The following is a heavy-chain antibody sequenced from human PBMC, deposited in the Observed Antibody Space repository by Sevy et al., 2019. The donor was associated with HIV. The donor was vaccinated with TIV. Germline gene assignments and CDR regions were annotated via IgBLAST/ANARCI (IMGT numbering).Heavy chain of an antibody. V-gene: IGHV3-11*01. CDR3: ARENTMIEEPGWFDP. D-gene: IGHD3-22*01. Sequence: GGSLRLSCAASGFTFSDYYMSWIRQAPGKGLEWVSYISRSGSTINYADSVKGRLTISRDNAKNSRYLQINSLRAEDTAVYYCARENTMIEEPGWFDPWGQGTLVTVSS. CDR2: ISRSGSTI. CDR1: GFTFSDYY. J-gene: IGHJ5*02.